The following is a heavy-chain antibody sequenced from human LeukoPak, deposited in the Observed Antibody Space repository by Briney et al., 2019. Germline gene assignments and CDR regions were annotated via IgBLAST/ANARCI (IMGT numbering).Heavy chain of an antibody. J-gene: IGHJ5*02. CDR2: IYTSGST. CDR3: ARNQEYYGSGSYKGEWFDP. Sequence: SETLSLTCTVSGGSISSDSYDRYWIRQPAGKGLEWIGHIYTSGSTYYNPSLKSRVTISVDTSKDQFSLKLSSVTAADTAVYYCARNQEYYGSGSYKGEWFDPWGQGTLVTVSS. D-gene: IGHD3-10*01. CDR1: GGSISSDSYD. V-gene: IGHV4-61*09.